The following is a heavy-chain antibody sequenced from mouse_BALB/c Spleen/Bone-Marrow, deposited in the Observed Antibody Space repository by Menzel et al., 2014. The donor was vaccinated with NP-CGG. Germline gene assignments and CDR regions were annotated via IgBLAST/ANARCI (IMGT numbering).Heavy chain of an antibody. D-gene: IGHD2-2*01. Sequence: EVQLQQSGPELVKPGASVKMSCKASGYTFTSYVMHWVKQKPGQGLEWIGDINPYNDGTKYNEKFKGKATLTSDKFSSTAYMELGSLTAEDSAVYYCERSTYGFDWYFDVWGAGTTVPVSS. CDR2: INPYNDGT. V-gene: IGHV1-14*01. J-gene: IGHJ1*01. CDR3: ERSTYGFDWYFDV. CDR1: GYTFTSYV.